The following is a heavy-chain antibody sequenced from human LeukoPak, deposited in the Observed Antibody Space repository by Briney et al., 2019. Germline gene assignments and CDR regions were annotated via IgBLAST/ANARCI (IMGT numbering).Heavy chain of an antibody. CDR2: IIPIFGTA. V-gene: IGHV1-69*01. CDR1: GGTFSSYA. CDR3: ASAVDTAHSRTKYYFDY. J-gene: IGHJ4*02. Sequence: SVKVSCKASGGTFSSYAISWVPQAPGEGLEWMGGIIPIFGTANYAQKFQGRVTITADESTSTAYMELSSLRSEDTAVYYCASAVDTAHSRTKYYFDYWGQGTLVTVSS. D-gene: IGHD5-18*01.